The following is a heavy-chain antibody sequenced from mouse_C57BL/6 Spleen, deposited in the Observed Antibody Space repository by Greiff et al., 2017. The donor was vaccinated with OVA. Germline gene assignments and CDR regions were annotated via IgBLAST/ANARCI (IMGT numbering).Heavy chain of an antibody. D-gene: IGHD1-1*01. V-gene: IGHV5-17*01. J-gene: IGHJ4*01. CDR2: ISSGSSTI. CDR1: GFTFSDYG. CDR3: ASPNYGSSYDYAMDY. Sequence: EVQRVESGGGLVKPGGSLKLSCAASGFTFSDYGMHWVRQAPEKGLEWVAYISSGSSTIYYADTVKGRFTISRDNAKNTLFLQMTSLRSEDTAMYYCASPNYGSSYDYAMDYWGQGTSVTVSS.